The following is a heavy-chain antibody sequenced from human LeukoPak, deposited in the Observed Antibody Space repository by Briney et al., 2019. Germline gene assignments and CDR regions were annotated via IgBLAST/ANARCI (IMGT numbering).Heavy chain of an antibody. J-gene: IGHJ1*01. D-gene: IGHD1-26*01. V-gene: IGHV3-33*06. CDR2: IWYDGSNK. CDR1: GFTFSSYG. CDR3: AKAIVGATGYFQY. Sequence: GGSLRLSCAASGFTFSSYGMHWVRQAPGKGLEWVAVIWYDGSNKYYADSVKGRFTISRDNSKNTLYLQMNSLRAEDTAVYYCAKAIVGATGYFQYWGQGTLVTVSS.